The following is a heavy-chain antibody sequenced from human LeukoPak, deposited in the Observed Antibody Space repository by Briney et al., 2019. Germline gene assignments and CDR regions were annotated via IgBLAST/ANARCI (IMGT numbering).Heavy chain of an antibody. Sequence: SETLSLTCAVYGGSFSGYYWSWIRQPPGKGLEWIGEINHSGSTNYNPSLKSRVTISVDTSKNKFSLKLSSVTAADTAVYYCARARLRYDSSSRFFDYWGQGTLVSVSS. CDR2: INHSGST. CDR1: GGSFSGYY. J-gene: IGHJ4*02. V-gene: IGHV4-34*01. D-gene: IGHD3-22*01. CDR3: ARARLRYDSSSRFFDY.